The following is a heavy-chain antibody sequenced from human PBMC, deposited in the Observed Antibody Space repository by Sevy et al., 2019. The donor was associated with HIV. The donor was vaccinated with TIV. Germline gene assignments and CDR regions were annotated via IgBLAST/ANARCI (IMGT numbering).Heavy chain of an antibody. V-gene: IGHV3-7*01. D-gene: IGHD2-15*01. CDR2: IKQDGSGK. CDR1: GFTFSSYW. Sequence: GGSLRLSCAASGFTFSSYWMSWVRQAPGKGLEWVANIKQDGSGKYYVDSVKGRFTISRDNAKNSLYLQMNSLRAEDTAVYYCARESIGRAFDIWGQGTMVTVSS. J-gene: IGHJ3*02. CDR3: ARESIGRAFDI.